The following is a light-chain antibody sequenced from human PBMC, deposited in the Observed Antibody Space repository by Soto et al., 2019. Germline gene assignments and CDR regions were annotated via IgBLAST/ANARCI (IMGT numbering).Light chain of an antibody. CDR2: GNH. J-gene: IGLJ1*01. CDR1: SSNIGAAND. CDR3: SSYTSSSTLV. Sequence: QSVLTQPPSVSGAPGQRVTISCTGSSSNIGAANDVHWYQQLPGRAPTLLIYGNHNRPSGVPDRFSGSKSGTSASLAITGLQSEDEADYYCSSYTSSSTLVFGTGTKVTVL. V-gene: IGLV1-40*01.